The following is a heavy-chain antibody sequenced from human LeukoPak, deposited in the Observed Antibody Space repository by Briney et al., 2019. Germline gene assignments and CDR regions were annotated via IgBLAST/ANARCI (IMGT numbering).Heavy chain of an antibody. CDR3: ARRPGTAWPVDY. CDR1: GYTFTGYY. V-gene: IGHV1-2*06. J-gene: IGHJ4*02. D-gene: IGHD6-13*01. CDR2: INPNSGGT. Sequence: ASVKVSCKASGYTFTGYYMHWVRQAPGQGLEWMGRINPNSGGTNYAQKFQGRVTMTRDTSISTACMELSRLRSDDTAVYYCARRPGTAWPVDYWGQGTLVTVSS.